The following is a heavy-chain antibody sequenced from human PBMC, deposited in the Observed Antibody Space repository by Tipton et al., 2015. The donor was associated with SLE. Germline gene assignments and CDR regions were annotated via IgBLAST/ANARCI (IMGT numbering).Heavy chain of an antibody. CDR3: ARARHITAFDI. CDR2: IYYSGST. Sequence: TLSLTCTASGGSISSYYWSWIRQPPGKGLEWIGYIYYSGSTNYNPSLKSRVTISVDTSKNQFSLKLSSVTAADTAVYYCARARHITAFDIWGQGAMVTVSS. J-gene: IGHJ3*02. CDR1: GGSISSYY. V-gene: IGHV4-59*01. D-gene: IGHD2-21*01.